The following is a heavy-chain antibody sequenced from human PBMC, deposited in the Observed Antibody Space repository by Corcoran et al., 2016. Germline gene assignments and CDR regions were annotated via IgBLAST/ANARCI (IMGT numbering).Heavy chain of an antibody. V-gene: IGHV4-31*03. D-gene: IGHD6-13*01. CDR2: IYYSGST. J-gene: IGHJ6*02. CDR1: DGSISSGGYY. CDR3: ARGGAYSSSWSLGYYGMDV. Sequence: QVQLQESGPGLVKPSQTLSLTCTVSDGSISSGGYYWSWIRQHPGKGLEWIGYIYYSGSTYYNPSLTSRVTISVDTSKNQFSLKRSSVTAADTAVYYWARGGAYSSSWSLGYYGMDVWGQGTTVTVSS.